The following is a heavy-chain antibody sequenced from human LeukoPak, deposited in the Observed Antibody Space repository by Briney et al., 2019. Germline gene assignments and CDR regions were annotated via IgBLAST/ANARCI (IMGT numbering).Heavy chain of an antibody. CDR2: IIPIFGTA. V-gene: IGHV1-69*05. CDR3: AREEPGIAAAGSKGGSWFDP. J-gene: IGHJ5*02. CDR1: GGTFSSYA. D-gene: IGHD6-13*01. Sequence: SVNVSCKASGGTFSSYAISWVRQAPGQGLEWMGGIIPIFGTANYAQKFQGRVTITTDESTSTAYMELSSLRSEDTAVYYCAREEPGIAAAGSKGGSWFDPWGQGTLVTVSS.